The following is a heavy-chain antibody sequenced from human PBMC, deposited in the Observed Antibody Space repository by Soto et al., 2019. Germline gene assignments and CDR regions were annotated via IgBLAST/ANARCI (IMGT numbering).Heavy chain of an antibody. CDR2: IYYSGTT. D-gene: IGHD1-26*01. CDR3: ARYSGSYSYNWFDP. Sequence: SETLSLTCTVSGGSISSYYWSWIRQPPGKGLEWIGYIYYSGTTNYNPSLKSRVTISVDTSKNQFSLKLSSVTAADTAVYYCARYSGSYSYNWFDPWGQGTLVTVSS. J-gene: IGHJ5*02. V-gene: IGHV4-59*01. CDR1: GGSISSYY.